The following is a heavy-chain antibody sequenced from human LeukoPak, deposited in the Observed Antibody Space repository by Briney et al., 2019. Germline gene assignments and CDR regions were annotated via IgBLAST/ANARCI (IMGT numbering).Heavy chain of an antibody. D-gene: IGHD3-10*01. CDR3: ARDFTSASGREEYFDL. J-gene: IGHJ2*01. CDR2: ISSSGTYT. Sequence: GGSLRLSCAASGFTFSGYYMNWIRQAPGKGLEWVSYISSSGTYTNYADSVKGRFTVSRDNAKTSLYLQMNSLRAEDTALYYCARDFTSASGREEYFDLWGRGTLVTVSS. V-gene: IGHV3-11*06. CDR1: GFTFSGYY.